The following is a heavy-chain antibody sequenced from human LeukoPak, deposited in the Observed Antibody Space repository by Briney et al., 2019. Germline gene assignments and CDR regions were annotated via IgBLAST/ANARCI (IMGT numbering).Heavy chain of an antibody. CDR1: GFAFSSYA. CDR2: ISWDGGST. Sequence: GGSLRLSCVSSGFAFSSYAMNWVRRAPGKGLEWVSLISWDGGSTYYADSVKGRFTISRDNSKNSLYLQMNSLRTEDTALYYCAKDIDSSGYYPYYFDYWGQGTLVTVSS. V-gene: IGHV3-43*02. J-gene: IGHJ4*02. CDR3: AKDIDSSGYYPYYFDY. D-gene: IGHD3-22*01.